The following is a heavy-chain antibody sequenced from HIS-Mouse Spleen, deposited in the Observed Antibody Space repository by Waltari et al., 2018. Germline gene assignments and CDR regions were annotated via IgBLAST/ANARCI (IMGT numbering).Heavy chain of an antibody. V-gene: IGHV4-39*07. CDR3: AREIPYSSSWYDWYFDL. CDR1: GGPISSSSYY. Sequence: QLPLQESGPGLVKPSETLSLTCTVSGGPISSSSYYWGWIRQPPGKGLEWIGSIYYSGSTYYNPSLKSRVTISVDTSKNQFSLKLSSVTAADTAVYYCAREIPYSSSWYDWYFDLWGRGTLVTVSS. CDR2: IYYSGST. J-gene: IGHJ2*01. D-gene: IGHD6-13*01.